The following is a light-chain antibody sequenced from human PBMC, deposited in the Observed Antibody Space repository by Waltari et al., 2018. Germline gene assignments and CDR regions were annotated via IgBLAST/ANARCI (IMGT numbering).Light chain of an antibody. V-gene: IGKV3-15*01. Sequence: EIVMTQSPVTLSVSLGERVTPPCRASQSVSSDLAWYQQKPGQAPRLLIYDASTRAAGLAARFSASGSGTEFTLTISSLQSEDFAVYYCQQYKYWPPLTFGGGTKVEIK. CDR3: QQYKYWPPLT. CDR1: QSVSSD. CDR2: DAS. J-gene: IGKJ4*01.